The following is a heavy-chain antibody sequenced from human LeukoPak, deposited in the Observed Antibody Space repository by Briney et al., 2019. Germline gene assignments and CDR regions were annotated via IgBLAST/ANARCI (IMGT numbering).Heavy chain of an antibody. V-gene: IGHV4-59*08. D-gene: IGHD6-19*01. CDR3: ARHIAVPYYFDY. Sequence: SETLSLTCTVSGGSISSYYWSWIRQPPGKGLEWIGYIYYSGSTNYNPSLKSRVTISVDTSKNQFSLKLSSVTAADTAVYYCARHIAVPYYFDYWGQGTLVTVSS. CDR1: GGSISSYY. CDR2: IYYSGST. J-gene: IGHJ4*02.